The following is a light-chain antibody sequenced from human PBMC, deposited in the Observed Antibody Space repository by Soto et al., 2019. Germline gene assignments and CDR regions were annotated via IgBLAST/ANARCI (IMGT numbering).Light chain of an antibody. CDR2: GAS. CDR1: QSVGSN. V-gene: IGKV3-15*01. CDR3: QQYNNWWT. Sequence: EIVMTQSPATLSVSPGERATLSCRVSQSVGSNLAWYQQKPGQAPRLLIYGASTRATGIPARFSGSGSGTEFTLTISSLQSEDFAVYYCQQYNNWWTFGQGTKV. J-gene: IGKJ1*01.